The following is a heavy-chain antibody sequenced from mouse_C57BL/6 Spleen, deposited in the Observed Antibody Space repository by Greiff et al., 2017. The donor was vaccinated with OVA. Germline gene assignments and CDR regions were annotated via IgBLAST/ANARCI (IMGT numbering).Heavy chain of an antibody. CDR1: GYTFTDYE. J-gene: IGHJ2*01. Sequence: VQLQESGAELVRPGASVTLSCKASGYTFTDYEMHWVKQTPVHGLEWIGAFDPETGGTAYNQKFKGKAILTADKSSSTAYMELRSLTSEDSAVYYCTITTKWGQGTTLTVSS. CDR2: FDPETGGT. V-gene: IGHV1-15*01. D-gene: IGHD1-1*01. CDR3: TITTK.